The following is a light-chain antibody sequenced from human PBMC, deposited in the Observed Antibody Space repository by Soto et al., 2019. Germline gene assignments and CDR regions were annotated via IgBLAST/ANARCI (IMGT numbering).Light chain of an antibody. CDR1: SSDVGGYNF. J-gene: IGLJ2*01. V-gene: IGLV2-8*01. CDR3: SSYAGSNIVV. CDR2: EVS. Sequence: QSVLPQPPSASGSPGQSVTISCTGTSSDVGGYNFVSWYQQHPGKAAKLMIYEVSERPSGVPDRFCGSKSGNTASLTVSGLQAEDEADYYCSSYAGSNIVVFGGGTKLTVL.